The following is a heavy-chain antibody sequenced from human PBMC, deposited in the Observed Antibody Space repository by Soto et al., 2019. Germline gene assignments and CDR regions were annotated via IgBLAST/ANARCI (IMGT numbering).Heavy chain of an antibody. CDR3: AKYCSGGSCYEAAFDI. CDR1: GFTFSDYY. V-gene: IGHV3-11*01. Sequence: GGSLRLSCAASGFTFSDYYMSWIRQAPGKGLEWVSYISSSGSTIYYADSVKGRFTISRDNAKNSLYLQMNSLRAEDTAVYYCAKYCSGGSCYEAAFDIWGQGTMVTVSS. D-gene: IGHD2-15*01. J-gene: IGHJ3*02. CDR2: ISSSGSTI.